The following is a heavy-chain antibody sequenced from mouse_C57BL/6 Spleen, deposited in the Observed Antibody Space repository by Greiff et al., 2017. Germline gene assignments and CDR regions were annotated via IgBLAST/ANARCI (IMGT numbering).Heavy chain of an antibody. V-gene: IGHV1-80*01. CDR1: GYAFSSYW. CDR3: ARGPGSNSFAY. CDR2: IYPGDGGT. J-gene: IGHJ3*01. Sequence: QVQLKESGAELVKPGASVKISCKASGYAFSSYWMNWVKQRPGKGLEWIGQIYPGDGGTNYNGKFKGKATLTADTSSSTAYMQLSSLTSEDSAVYFGARGPGSNSFAYWGQGTLVTVSA. D-gene: IGHD2-5*01.